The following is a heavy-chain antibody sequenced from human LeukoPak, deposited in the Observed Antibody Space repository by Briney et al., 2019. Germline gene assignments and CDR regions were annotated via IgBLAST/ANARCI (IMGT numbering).Heavy chain of an antibody. D-gene: IGHD2-15*01. Sequence: SETLSLTCAVYGESFSGYYWSWIRQPPGKGLEWIGEINHSGSTNYNPSLKSRVTISVDTSKNQFSLKLSSVTAADTAVYYCARGYCSGGSCSPNYYYYMDVWGKGTTVTVSS. V-gene: IGHV4-34*01. CDR2: INHSGST. CDR3: ARGYCSGGSCSPNYYYYMDV. CDR1: GESFSGYY. J-gene: IGHJ6*03.